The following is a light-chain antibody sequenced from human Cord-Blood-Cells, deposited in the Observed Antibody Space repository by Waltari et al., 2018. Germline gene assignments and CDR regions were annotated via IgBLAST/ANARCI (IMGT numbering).Light chain of an antibody. CDR3: QQYNNWPPHT. CDR1: QSVSSN. CDR2: GAS. J-gene: IGKJ2*01. V-gene: IGKV3-15*01. Sequence: EIVMTQSPATLSVSPGERATLSCRASQSVSSNLAWYQQKPGQAPRLLIYGASTRATGIPARLSGRGAGTEFTLTISSLQSEDFAVYYCQQYNNWPPHTFGQGTKLEIK.